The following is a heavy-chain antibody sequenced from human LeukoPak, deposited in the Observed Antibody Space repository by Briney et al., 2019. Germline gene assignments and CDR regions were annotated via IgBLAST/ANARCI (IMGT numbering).Heavy chain of an antibody. V-gene: IGHV3-48*01. D-gene: IGHD6-13*01. CDR1: GFTFSSYS. Sequence: GGSLRLSCAASGFTFSSYSMNWVRQAPGKGLEWVSYISSSSSTIYYADSAKGRFTISRDNAKNSLYLQMNSLRAEDTAVYYCASYSSSPTWWFDPWGQGTLVTVSS. J-gene: IGHJ5*02. CDR3: ASYSSSPTWWFDP. CDR2: ISSSSSTI.